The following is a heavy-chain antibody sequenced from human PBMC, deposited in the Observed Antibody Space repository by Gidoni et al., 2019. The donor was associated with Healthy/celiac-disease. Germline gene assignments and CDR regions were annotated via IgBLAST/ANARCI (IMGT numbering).Heavy chain of an antibody. CDR3: AKDLSTGSGWSGGFDY. J-gene: IGHJ4*02. D-gene: IGHD6-19*01. CDR1: GFPFSSYG. Sequence: QLQLVESGGGVVQPGRSLRLSCAASGFPFSSYGMHWGRQAPGKGLEWVAGISYDGSNKYYADSVKGRFTISRDNSKNTLYLQMNSLRAEDTAVYYCAKDLSTGSGWSGGFDYWGQGTLVTVSS. V-gene: IGHV3-30*18. CDR2: ISYDGSNK.